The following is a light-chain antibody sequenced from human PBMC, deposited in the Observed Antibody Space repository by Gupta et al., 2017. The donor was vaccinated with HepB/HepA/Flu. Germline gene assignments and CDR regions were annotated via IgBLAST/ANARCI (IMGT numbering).Light chain of an antibody. Sequence: DIQMTQSPSSLSASVGDRVTITCRASQRISTSLNWYQQKPGKAPKFLIFAASSLQSGVPSRFSGSGSGTDFTLTIIRLQPEDFATYYCQQSDSIPNTFGGGTKVEIK. CDR3: QQSDSIPNT. J-gene: IGKJ4*01. V-gene: IGKV1-39*01. CDR2: AAS. CDR1: QRISTS.